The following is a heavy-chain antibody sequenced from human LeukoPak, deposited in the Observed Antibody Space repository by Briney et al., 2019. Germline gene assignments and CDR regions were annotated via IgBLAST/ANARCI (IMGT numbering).Heavy chain of an antibody. Sequence: GGSLRLSCAASGFTFSSYAMSRVRQAPEKGLEWVSAISSDGYSTYNADSVKGRFTISRDNSKNTLYLHMNSLRAEDTAVYYCAKSRGNTWGHFDYWGQEPLVTVSS. CDR3: AKSRGNTWGHFDY. CDR2: ISSDGYST. V-gene: IGHV3-23*01. J-gene: IGHJ4*02. CDR1: GFTFSSYA. D-gene: IGHD7-27*01.